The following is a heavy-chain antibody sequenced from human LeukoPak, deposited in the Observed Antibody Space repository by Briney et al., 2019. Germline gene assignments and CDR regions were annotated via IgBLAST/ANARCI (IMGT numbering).Heavy chain of an antibody. CDR2: IYYSGST. D-gene: IGHD6-6*01. J-gene: IGHJ4*02. CDR3: ARGRLAARPFDY. Sequence: ASETLSLTCTVSGGSISSYYWSWIRQPPGKGLEWIGYIYYSGSTNYNPSLKSRVTISVDTSKNQFSLKLSSVTAADTAVYYCARGRLAARPFDYWGQGTLVTVSS. V-gene: IGHV4-59*12. CDR1: GGSISSYY.